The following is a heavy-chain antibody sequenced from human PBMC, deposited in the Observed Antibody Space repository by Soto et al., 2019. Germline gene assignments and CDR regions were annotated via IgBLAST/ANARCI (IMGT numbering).Heavy chain of an antibody. CDR1: GFTFSGSA. D-gene: IGHD6-13*01. CDR3: TSEQQLVPQANDY. CDR2: IRSKANRYAT. Sequence: EVQLVESGGGLVQPGGSLKLSCAASGFTFSGSAMHWVRQASGKGLEWVGRIRSKANRYATAYAASVKGRFTISRDDSKNTAYLQMNSLKTEDTAVYYCTSEQQLVPQANDYWGQGTLVTVSS. V-gene: IGHV3-73*02. J-gene: IGHJ4*02.